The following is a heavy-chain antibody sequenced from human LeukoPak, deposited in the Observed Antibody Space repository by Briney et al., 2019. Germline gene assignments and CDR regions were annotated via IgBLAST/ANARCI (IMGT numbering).Heavy chain of an antibody. CDR2: IYYSGST. CDR1: GGSISSYY. J-gene: IGHJ6*03. CDR3: TRGDYYYYYYMDV. V-gene: IGHV4-59*01. Sequence: SSETLSLTCTVSGGSISSYYWNWIRQPPGKGLEWIGFIYYSGSTNYNPSVKSRVTISGDTSKNQFSLRLTSVTAADTAVYYCTRGDYYYYYYMDVWGKGTTVTVSS.